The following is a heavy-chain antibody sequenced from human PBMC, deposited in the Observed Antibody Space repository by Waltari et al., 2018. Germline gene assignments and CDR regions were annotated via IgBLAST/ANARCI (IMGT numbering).Heavy chain of an antibody. CDR1: GGPISTYY. CDR3: VRDICRDAAGCRYFDH. V-gene: IGHV4-59*01. Sequence: QVRLRESGPGLVKPSETLSLSCMVSGGPISTYYWSWIRQAPGKGLEYIGYIHSSGATKSNPSLEGRVTISLDTSKKEFYLNLTSVTAADTAVYFCVRDICRDAAGCRYFDHWGQGRLVTVSS. J-gene: IGHJ4*02. D-gene: IGHD6-13*01. CDR2: IHSSGAT.